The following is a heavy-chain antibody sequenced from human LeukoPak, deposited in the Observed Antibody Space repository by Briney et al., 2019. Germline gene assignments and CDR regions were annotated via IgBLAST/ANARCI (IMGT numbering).Heavy chain of an antibody. D-gene: IGHD2-2*01. CDR1: GFTFSSYS. CDR2: IKQDGSEK. CDR3: ARDVAYCSSTSCYAESFYYYYYGMDV. J-gene: IGHJ6*02. Sequence: QPGGSLRLSCAASGFTFSSYSMNWVRQAPGKGLEWVANIKQDGSEKYYVDSVKGRFTISRDNAKNSLYLQMNSLRAEDTAVYYCARDVAYCSSTSCYAESFYYYYYGMDVWGQGTTVTVSS. V-gene: IGHV3-7*01.